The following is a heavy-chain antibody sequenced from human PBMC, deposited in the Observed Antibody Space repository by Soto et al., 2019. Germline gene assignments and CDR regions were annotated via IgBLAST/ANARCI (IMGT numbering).Heavy chain of an antibody. CDR2: HYSGGST. CDR3: VRGPYNYNSRYFDY. D-gene: IGHD1-1*01. Sequence: GGSLRLSCAISGFSVSSNYLSWVRQAPGKGLEWVSVHYSGGSTYYADSVQGRFTISRDKSNNTLYLQMRRVRAADTAVYYCVRGPYNYNSRYFDYWGQGTLVTVSS. V-gene: IGHV3-53*01. CDR1: GFSVSSNY. J-gene: IGHJ4*02.